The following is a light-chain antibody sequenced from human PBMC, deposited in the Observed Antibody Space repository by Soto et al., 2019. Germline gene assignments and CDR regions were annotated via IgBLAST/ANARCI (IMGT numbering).Light chain of an antibody. V-gene: IGKV1-9*01. CDR3: QQVDSYPRT. CDR1: QGIGTY. J-gene: IGKJ1*01. CDR2: ASS. Sequence: IQLTQSPSSLSASVGDRVTVTCRASQGIGTYLVWYQQKSGKAPTVLIYASSTLQTGVPSRFSGSGSGTDFSLTISSLLPEDVATYYCQQVDSYPRTFGQGTKV.